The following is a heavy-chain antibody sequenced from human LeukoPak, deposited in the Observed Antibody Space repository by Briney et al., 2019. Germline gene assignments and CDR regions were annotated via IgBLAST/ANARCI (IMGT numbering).Heavy chain of an antibody. D-gene: IGHD2-2*01. CDR3: ARYSYCSSTSCYGYNWFDP. CDR1: GGSFSGYY. J-gene: IGHJ5*02. V-gene: IGHV4-34*01. Sequence: SETLSLTCAVYGGSFSGYYWSWIRQPPGKGLEWIGEINHSGSTNYNPSLKSRVTISVDTSKNQFSLKLSSVTAADTAVYYCARYSYCSSTSCYGYNWFDPWGQGTLVTVSS. CDR2: INHSGST.